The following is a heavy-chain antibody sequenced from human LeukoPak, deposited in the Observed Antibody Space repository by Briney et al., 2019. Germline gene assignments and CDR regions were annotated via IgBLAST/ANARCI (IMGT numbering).Heavy chain of an antibody. V-gene: IGHV3-66*01. J-gene: IGHJ4*02. Sequence: QSGGSLRLSCAASGFAVSSNYMSWVRQAPGKGLEWVSVIYSGGSTYYADSVKGRFTISRDNSKNTLYLQMGSLRAEDMAVYYCARDSGDDYGGDYWGQGTLVTVSS. CDR1: GFAVSSNY. D-gene: IGHD4-23*01. CDR3: ARDSGDDYGGDY. CDR2: IYSGGST.